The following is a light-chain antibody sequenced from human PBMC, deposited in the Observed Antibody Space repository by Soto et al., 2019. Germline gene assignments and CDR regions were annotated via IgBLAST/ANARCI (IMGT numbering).Light chain of an antibody. CDR3: AAWDDSLNVFV. J-gene: IGLJ1*01. CDR1: SSNIGSNT. CDR2: HND. V-gene: IGLV1-44*01. Sequence: QAVVTQPPSASGTPGQRVTISCSGRSSNIGSNTVNWHRQLPGTAPQLLIYHNDQRPSGVPDRFSGSKSGTSASLAISGLQSEDEADFYCAAWDDSLNVFVFGSGTKVTVL.